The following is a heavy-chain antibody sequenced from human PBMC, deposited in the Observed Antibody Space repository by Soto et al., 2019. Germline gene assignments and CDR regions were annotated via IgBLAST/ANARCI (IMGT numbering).Heavy chain of an antibody. D-gene: IGHD2-15*01. CDR3: ASTAGIIEGVGSAVDY. V-gene: IGHV4-34*01. CDR1: GGSFSGYY. CDR2: INHSGST. J-gene: IGHJ4*02. Sequence: SETLSLTCAVYGGSFSGYYWSWIRQPPGKGLEWIGEINHSGSTNYNPSLKSRVTISVDTSKNQFSLKLSSVTAADTAVYYCASTAGIIEGVGSAVDYWGQGTLVTVSS.